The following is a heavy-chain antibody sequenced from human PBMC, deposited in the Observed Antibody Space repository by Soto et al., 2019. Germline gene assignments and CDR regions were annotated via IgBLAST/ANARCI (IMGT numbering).Heavy chain of an antibody. V-gene: IGHV3-30-3*01. CDR1: GFTFSSYA. J-gene: IGHJ6*02. D-gene: IGHD3-3*01. CDR3: ARGVGLRFLEWLLYYYYYGMDV. Sequence: PGGSLRLSCAASGFTFSSYAMHWVRQAPGKGLEWVAVISYDGSNKYYADSVKGRFTISRDNSKNTLYLQMNSLRAEDTAVYYCARGVGLRFLEWLLYYYYYGMDVWGQGTTVTVSS. CDR2: ISYDGSNK.